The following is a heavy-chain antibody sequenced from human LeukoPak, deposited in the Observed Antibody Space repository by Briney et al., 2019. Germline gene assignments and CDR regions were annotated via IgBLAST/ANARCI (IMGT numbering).Heavy chain of an antibody. D-gene: IGHD3-22*01. CDR2: IRSEANSYAT. CDR3: TSTYYYDSSGYTPAR. CDR1: GFTFSGSA. Sequence: TGGSLRLSCAASGFTFSGSAIHWVGKASGKGLKWLGRIRSEANSYATGYAASVKGRFTISRDDSKNTAYLQMNSLKTEDTAVYYCTSTYYYDSSGYTPARWGQGTLVTVSS. J-gene: IGHJ4*02. V-gene: IGHV3-73*01.